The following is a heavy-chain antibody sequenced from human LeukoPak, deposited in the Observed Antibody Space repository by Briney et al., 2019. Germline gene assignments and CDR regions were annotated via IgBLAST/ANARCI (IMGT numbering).Heavy chain of an antibody. J-gene: IGHJ6*03. CDR3: AKDAVSRSSGYLYYYYYYMDV. D-gene: IGHD3-22*01. CDR2: ISWDGGST. CDR1: GFTFDDYA. Sequence: GGSLRLSCAASGFTFDDYAMHWVRQAPGKGLEWVSLISWDGGSTYYADSVKGRFTISRDNSKNSLYLQMNSLRADDTALYYCAKDAVSRSSGYLYYYYYYMDVWGKGTTVTVSS. V-gene: IGHV3-43D*03.